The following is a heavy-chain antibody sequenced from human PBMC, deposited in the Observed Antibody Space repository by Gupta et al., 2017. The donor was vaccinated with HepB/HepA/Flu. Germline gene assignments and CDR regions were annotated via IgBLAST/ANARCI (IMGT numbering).Heavy chain of an antibody. Sequence: QVQLVESGGGAVQPGSSLRLSCAASGFPFSSYAMHWVRQAPGKGLEWVAVISYDGSNKYYADCVKGRFTISRDNSKNTLYLQMNSLRAEDTAVYYCARDSSPAKGVGPPHYYYYYGMDVWGQGTTVTVSS. D-gene: IGHD2-15*01. CDR1: GFPFSSYA. CDR2: ISYDGSNK. V-gene: IGHV3-30-3*01. J-gene: IGHJ6*02. CDR3: ARDSSPAKGVGPPHYYYYYGMDV.